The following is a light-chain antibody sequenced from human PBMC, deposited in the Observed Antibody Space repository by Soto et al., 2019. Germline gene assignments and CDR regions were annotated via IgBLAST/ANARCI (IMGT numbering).Light chain of an antibody. CDR3: CSYRDTTTVV. J-gene: IGLJ2*01. Sequence: QSALTQPASVSGSPGQSITISCTGTSSDVGGYKYVSWYQQHPGKAPKLLIFEVSNRPSGVSNRFSGSKSGNTASLTISGLRAEDEADYHCCSYRDTTTVVFGGGTKLTVL. CDR1: SSDVGGYKY. CDR2: EVS. V-gene: IGLV2-14*01.